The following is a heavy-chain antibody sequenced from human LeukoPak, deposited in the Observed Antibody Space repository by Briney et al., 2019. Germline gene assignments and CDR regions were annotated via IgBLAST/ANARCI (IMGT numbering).Heavy chain of an antibody. CDR2: ISVSGLT. CDR3: ARVPRSSPRDV. CDR1: GGSMRTYY. D-gene: IGHD6-6*01. V-gene: IGHV4-4*07. Sequence: SETLSLTCTVSGGSMRTYYWSWIRQTAGKGLEWIGRISVSGLTNYNPSLKSRVAISVDTSKNQFSLKLSSVTAADAAVYYCARVPRSSPRDVWGKGTTVTVSS. J-gene: IGHJ6*04.